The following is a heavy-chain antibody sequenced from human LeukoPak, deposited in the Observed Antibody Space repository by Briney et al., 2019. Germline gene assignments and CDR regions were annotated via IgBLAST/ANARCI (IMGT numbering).Heavy chain of an antibody. CDR3: ATPLMYSSSWYYFDY. V-gene: IGHV4-34*01. D-gene: IGHD6-13*01. CDR1: GGSFSGYY. Sequence: PSETLSLTCAVYGGSFSGYYWSWIRQPPGKGLEWIGEINHSGSTNYNPSLKSRVTISVDTSKNQFSLKLSSVTAADTAVYYCATPLMYSSSWYYFDYWGQGTLVTVSS. J-gene: IGHJ4*02. CDR2: INHSGST.